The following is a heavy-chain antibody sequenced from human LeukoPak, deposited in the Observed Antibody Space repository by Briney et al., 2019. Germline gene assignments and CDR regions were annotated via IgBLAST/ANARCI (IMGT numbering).Heavy chain of an antibody. J-gene: IGHJ5*02. Sequence: SETLSLTCTVSGGSISSSSYYWGWIRQPPGKGREWIGSIYYSGSTYYNPSLKSRVTISVDTSKNQFSLKLSSVTAADTAVYYCARGYRELSTNWFDPWGQGTLVTVSS. D-gene: IGHD3-16*02. CDR2: IYYSGST. V-gene: IGHV4-39*07. CDR1: GGSISSSSYY. CDR3: ARGYRELSTNWFDP.